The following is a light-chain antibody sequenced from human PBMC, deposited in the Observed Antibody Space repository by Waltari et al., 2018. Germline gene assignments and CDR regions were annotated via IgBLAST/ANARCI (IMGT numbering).Light chain of an antibody. CDR1: QSPVHSDGNTY. CDR2: KVS. Sequence: DVVLTQSPLSLPVTLGQPASISCWSSQSPVHSDGNTYLSWFHQRPGQSPRRLIYKVSNRDSGVPDRFSGSGSGTDFTLKISRVEAGDVGVFYCMQGSHWPRTLGGGTKVEIK. CDR3: MQGSHWPRT. J-gene: IGKJ4*01. V-gene: IGKV2-30*02.